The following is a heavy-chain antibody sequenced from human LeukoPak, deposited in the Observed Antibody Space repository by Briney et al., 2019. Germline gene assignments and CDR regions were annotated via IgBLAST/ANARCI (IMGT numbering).Heavy chain of an antibody. J-gene: IGHJ4*02. CDR1: GGTFSSYA. D-gene: IGHD5-24*01. Sequence: GASVKVSCKASGGTFSSYAISWVRQAPGQGLEWMGGIIPIFGTANYAQKFQGRVTITADESTSTAYMELSSLRSEDTAVYYYAREGDRDGYNYDYWGQGTLVTVSS. CDR2: IIPIFGTA. V-gene: IGHV1-69*13. CDR3: AREGDRDGYNYDY.